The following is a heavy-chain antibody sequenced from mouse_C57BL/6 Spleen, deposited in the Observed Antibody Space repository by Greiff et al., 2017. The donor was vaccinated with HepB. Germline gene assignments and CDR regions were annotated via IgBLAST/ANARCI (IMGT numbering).Heavy chain of an antibody. D-gene: IGHD1-1*01. Sequence: VQLQESGADLVRPAPSLKVSCTASGYAFTSYFVEWVKQGPGQGLEWLGVINPGSGGTNYNEKFKGKATLTTDKSTSTAFMQLSILTSEDAEVYICERSSTTVVAYYFDYWGQGTTLTVSS. V-gene: IGHV1-54*01. CDR1: GYAFTSYF. CDR3: ERSSTTVVAYYFDY. J-gene: IGHJ2*01. CDR2: INPGSGGT.